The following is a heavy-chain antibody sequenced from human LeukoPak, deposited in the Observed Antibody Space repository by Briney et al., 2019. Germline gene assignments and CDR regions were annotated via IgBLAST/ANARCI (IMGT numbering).Heavy chain of an antibody. CDR3: ASRSTAMASNYSFEY. CDR1: GFTFSSYA. CDR2: ISYDGSNK. Sequence: GRSLRLSCAASGFTFSSYAMHWVRQAPGKGLEWVAVISYDGSNKFYADSVKGRFTVSRHNSKNALYLQLNSLTAQDTDVYYCASRSTAMASNYSFEYWGQGTLVTVS. D-gene: IGHD5-18*01. J-gene: IGHJ4*02. V-gene: IGHV3-30-3*01.